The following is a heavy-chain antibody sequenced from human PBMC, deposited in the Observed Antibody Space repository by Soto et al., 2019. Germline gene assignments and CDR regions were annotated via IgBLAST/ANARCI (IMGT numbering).Heavy chain of an antibody. J-gene: IGHJ4*02. CDR1: GYMFISYG. D-gene: IGHD1-26*01. CDR2: ISAHNGNT. V-gene: IGHV1-18*01. CDR3: ARDLAKGGGSAGFDY. Sequence: ASVKVSWKASGYMFISYGISWVRQAPGQGLEWMGWISAHNGNTKYAQNLQGRVTMTRDTSLSTVYMTLTRLTSDDTAVYYCARDLAKGGGSAGFDYWGQGTLVTVSS.